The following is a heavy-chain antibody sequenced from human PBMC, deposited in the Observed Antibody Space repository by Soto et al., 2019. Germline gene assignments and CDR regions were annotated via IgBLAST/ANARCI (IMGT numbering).Heavy chain of an antibody. V-gene: IGHV3-33*01. D-gene: IGHD3-10*01. CDR1: GFTFSSYG. J-gene: IGHJ4*02. CDR3: ASSGSGRPLTELEFDY. CDR2: IWYDGSNK. Sequence: GGSLRLSCAASGFTFSSYGMHWVRQAPGKGLEWVAVIWYDGSNKYYADSVKGRFTISRDNSKNTLYLQMNSLRAEDTAVYYCASSGSGRPLTELEFDYWGQGTLVTVSS.